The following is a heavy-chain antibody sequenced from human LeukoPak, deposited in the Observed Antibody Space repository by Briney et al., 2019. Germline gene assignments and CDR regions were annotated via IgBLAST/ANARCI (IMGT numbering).Heavy chain of an antibody. Sequence: SETLSLTCTVSGGSISSFYWSWIRQPPGKGLEWIGYIYYSGSTNYNPSLKSRVTISVDTSKNQFSLKLSSVTAADTAVYYCARTPTTYTYGTFDSWGQGTLVTVSS. CDR2: IYYSGST. V-gene: IGHV4-59*01. J-gene: IGHJ4*02. CDR1: GGSISSFY. D-gene: IGHD5-18*01. CDR3: ARTPTTYTYGTFDS.